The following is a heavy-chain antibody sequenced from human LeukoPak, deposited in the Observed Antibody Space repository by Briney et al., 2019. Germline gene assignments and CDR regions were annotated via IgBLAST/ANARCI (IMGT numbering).Heavy chain of an antibody. V-gene: IGHV3-23*01. CDR3: AKDRHDYGDYYNWFDP. CDR1: GFTFSSYA. J-gene: IGHJ5*02. D-gene: IGHD4-17*01. CDR2: ISGSGGST. Sequence: GGSLRLSCAASGFTFSSYAMSWVRQAPGKGLEWVSAISGSGGSTYYADSMKGRFTISRDNSKNTLYLQMNSLRAEDTAVYYCAKDRHDYGDYYNWFDPWGQGTLVTVSS.